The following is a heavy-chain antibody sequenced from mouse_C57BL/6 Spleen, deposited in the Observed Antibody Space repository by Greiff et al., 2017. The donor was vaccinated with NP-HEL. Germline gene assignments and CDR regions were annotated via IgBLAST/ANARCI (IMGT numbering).Heavy chain of an antibody. CDR1: GFTFSSYA. CDR2: ISDGGSYT. V-gene: IGHV5-4*01. J-gene: IGHJ4*01. Sequence: EVQLVESGGGLVKPGGSLKLSCAASGFTFSSYAMSWVRQTPEKRLEWVATISDGGSYTYYPDNVKGRFTISRDNAKNNLYLQMSHLKSEDTAMYYWARGDYGSSYAMDYWGQGTSVTVSS. D-gene: IGHD1-1*01. CDR3: ARGDYGSSYAMDY.